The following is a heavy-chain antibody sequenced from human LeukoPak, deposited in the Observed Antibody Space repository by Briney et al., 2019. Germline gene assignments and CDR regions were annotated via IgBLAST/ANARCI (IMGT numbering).Heavy chain of an antibody. CDR1: GYTFTSYG. CDR3: ARDYDILPGYQKFDY. Sequence: ASVKVSCNASGYTFTSYGISWVRQAPGQGLEWMGWISAYNGNTNYAQKLQGRVTMTTDTSTSTAYMELRSLRSDDAAVYYCARDYDILPGYQKFDYWGQGTLVTVS. V-gene: IGHV1-18*01. J-gene: IGHJ4*02. D-gene: IGHD3-9*01. CDR2: ISAYNGNT.